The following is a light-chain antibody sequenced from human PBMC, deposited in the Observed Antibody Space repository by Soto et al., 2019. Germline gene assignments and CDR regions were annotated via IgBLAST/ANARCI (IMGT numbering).Light chain of an antibody. Sequence: DIVMTQSPDSLAVSLGERATINCKSSQSVLSNSNNRNYLAWYQQKPGQPPKLLIYWASTRESGVPDRFSGSGSGKDFTLTISSLQAEDVAVYYCQQYYRTPWTFGQGTKVEIK. CDR2: WAS. V-gene: IGKV4-1*01. CDR3: QQYYRTPWT. J-gene: IGKJ1*01. CDR1: QSVLSNSNNRNY.